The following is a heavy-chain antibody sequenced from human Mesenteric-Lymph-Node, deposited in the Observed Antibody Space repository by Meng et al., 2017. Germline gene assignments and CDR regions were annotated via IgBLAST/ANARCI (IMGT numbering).Heavy chain of an antibody. V-gene: IGHV3-23*01. Sequence: EVQLLESGGGLVQPGGSLRLSCAASGFSFSNYAISWVRQAPGKGLEWVSAFSGSDGGTHHADSVKGRFTISRDSSKNTLYLQMNSLRAEDTAIYYCAKEMGAVGTPYFDYWGQGTLVTVSS. J-gene: IGHJ4*02. CDR3: AKEMGAVGTPYFDY. CDR2: FSGSDGGT. D-gene: IGHD6-13*01. CDR1: GFSFSNYA.